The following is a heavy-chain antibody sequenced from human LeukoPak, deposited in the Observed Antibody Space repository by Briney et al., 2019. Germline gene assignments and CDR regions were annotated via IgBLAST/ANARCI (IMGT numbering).Heavy chain of an antibody. Sequence: GGSLRLSCAVSGFTFDDYAMHRVRQAPGKGLEWVSGISWNSGSIGYADSVKGRFTISRDNAKNSLYLQMNSLRAEDTALYYCAKGASIAVAGTLDYWGQGTLVTVSS. CDR3: AKGASIAVAGTLDY. CDR2: ISWNSGSI. J-gene: IGHJ4*02. V-gene: IGHV3-9*01. CDR1: GFTFDDYA. D-gene: IGHD6-19*01.